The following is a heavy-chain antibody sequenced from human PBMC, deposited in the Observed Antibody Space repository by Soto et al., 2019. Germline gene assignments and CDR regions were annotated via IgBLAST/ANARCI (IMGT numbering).Heavy chain of an antibody. J-gene: IGHJ4*02. V-gene: IGHV3-23*01. D-gene: IGHD2-15*01. CDR3: AKGFGYCSGGSCDYFDY. CDR2: ISGSGGST. Sequence: EVQLLESGGGLVQPGGSLRLSCAASGFTFSSYATSWVRQAPGKGLEWVSAISGSGGSTYYADSVKGRFTISRDNSKNTLYLQMNSLRAEDTAVYYCAKGFGYCSGGSCDYFDYWGQGTLVTVSS. CDR1: GFTFSSYA.